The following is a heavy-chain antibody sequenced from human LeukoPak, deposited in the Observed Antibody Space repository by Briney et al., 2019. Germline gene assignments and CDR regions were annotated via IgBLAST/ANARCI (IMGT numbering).Heavy chain of an antibody. CDR3: ARGTDCSSTSCYTRNDYYYMDV. CDR2: IYTSGSP. CDR1: GGSISSGSYY. V-gene: IGHV4-61*02. D-gene: IGHD2-2*02. Sequence: PSETLSLTCTVSGGSISSGSYYWSWIRQPAGKGLEWIGRIYTSGSPNYNPSLKSRVTISVDTSKNQFSLKLSSVTVADTAVYYCARGTDCSSTSCYTRNDYYYMDVWGKGTTVTVSS. J-gene: IGHJ6*03.